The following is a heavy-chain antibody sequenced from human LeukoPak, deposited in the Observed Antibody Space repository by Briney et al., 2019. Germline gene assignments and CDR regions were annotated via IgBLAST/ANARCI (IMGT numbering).Heavy chain of an antibody. CDR2: ISSSSSYI. V-gene: IGHV3-21*01. CDR1: GFTFSSYS. CDR3: ARDRSVRGAPSGFNP. J-gene: IGHJ5*02. D-gene: IGHD1-1*01. Sequence: GGSLRLYCAASGFTFSSYSMNWVRQAPGKGLEWVSSISSSSSYIYYADSVKGRFTISRDNAKNSLYLQMNSLRAEDTAVYYCARDRSVRGAPSGFNPWGQGTLVTVSS.